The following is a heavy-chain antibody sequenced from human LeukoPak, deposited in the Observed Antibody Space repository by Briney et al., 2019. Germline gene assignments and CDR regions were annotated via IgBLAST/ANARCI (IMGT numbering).Heavy chain of an antibody. CDR3: ARAPSSSSWYSYYYMDV. CDR1: GGTFSSYA. D-gene: IGHD6-13*01. J-gene: IGHJ6*03. CDR2: IIPISGTA. Sequence: ASVTVSFTASGGTFSSYAISWVRQPPGQGLEWMGGIIPISGTANYAQKFQGRVTITTDESTGTAYMELSSLRSEDTAVYYCARAPSSSSWYSYYYMDVWGKGTTVTVSS. V-gene: IGHV1-69*05.